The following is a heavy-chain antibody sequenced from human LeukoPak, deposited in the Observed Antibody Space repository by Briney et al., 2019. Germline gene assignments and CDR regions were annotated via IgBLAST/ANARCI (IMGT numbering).Heavy chain of an antibody. CDR3: ARDKIVGATHFDY. CDR1: GFSFSVYW. V-gene: IGHV3-7*01. Sequence: PGGSLRLSCAASGFSFSVYWMHWVRQAPGKGLEWVANIKQDGSEKYYVDSVKGRFTISRDNAKNSLYLQMNSLRAEDTAVYYCARDKIVGATHFDYWGQGTLVTVSS. D-gene: IGHD1-26*01. CDR2: IKQDGSEK. J-gene: IGHJ4*02.